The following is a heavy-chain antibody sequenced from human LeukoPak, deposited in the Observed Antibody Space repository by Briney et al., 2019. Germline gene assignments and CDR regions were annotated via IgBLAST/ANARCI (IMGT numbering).Heavy chain of an antibody. CDR1: GFTVSTNY. V-gene: IGHV3-66*02. J-gene: IGHJ4*02. CDR2: IYSGGST. D-gene: IGHD3-22*01. Sequence: GGSLRLSCAASGFTVSTNYMRWVPQAPGKGLEWVTYIYSGGSTNHADSVKGRFTISRDKSKNISYLQMKNPKAEDTAVYYCARGSAYSHWGQGTLVTVSS. CDR3: ARGSAYSH.